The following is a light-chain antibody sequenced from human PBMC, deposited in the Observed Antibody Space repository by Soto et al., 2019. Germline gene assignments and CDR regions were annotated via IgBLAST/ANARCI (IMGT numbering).Light chain of an antibody. Sequence: QSVLTQPPSVSEAPRQRVTMSCSGSSSNIENNAVNWYQQLPGKPPKLLVYFDDLLPSGVSDRFSGSKSGTSASLAISGLQSEDEADYYCAAWDDSLNGLIFGGGTKLTVL. V-gene: IGLV1-36*01. CDR1: SSNIENNA. CDR3: AAWDDSLNGLI. J-gene: IGLJ2*01. CDR2: FDD.